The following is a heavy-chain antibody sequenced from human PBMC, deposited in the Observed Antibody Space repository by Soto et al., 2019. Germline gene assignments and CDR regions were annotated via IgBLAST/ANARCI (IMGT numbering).Heavy chain of an antibody. J-gene: IGHJ4*02. CDR2: IYYSGST. D-gene: IGHD3-22*01. CDR3: ARYHYDSSGYYYRYFDY. Sequence: PSETLSLTCTVSGGSISSYYWSWIRQPPGKGLEWIGYIYYSGSTNYNPSLKSRVTISVDTSKNQFSLKLRSVTAADTAVYYCARYHYDSSGYYYRYFDYWGQGTLVTVSS. V-gene: IGHV4-59*01. CDR1: GGSISSYY.